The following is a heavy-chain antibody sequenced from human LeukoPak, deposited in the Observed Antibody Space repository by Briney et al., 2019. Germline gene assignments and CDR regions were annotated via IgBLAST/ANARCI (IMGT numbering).Heavy chain of an antibody. CDR2: ISASGAST. V-gene: IGHV3-23*01. CDR3: AKDHPRPGIVDGNKFDY. J-gene: IGHJ4*02. Sequence: GGALRLSCAVSVFTFNNYAMSWGRQAPGKGLQWVSAISASGASTYYADSVKGRFTISRDSSTSTLYLQMNSLRAEDTAVYYCAKDHPRPGIVDGNKFDYWGQGTLVTVSS. CDR1: VFTFNNYA. D-gene: IGHD1-26*01.